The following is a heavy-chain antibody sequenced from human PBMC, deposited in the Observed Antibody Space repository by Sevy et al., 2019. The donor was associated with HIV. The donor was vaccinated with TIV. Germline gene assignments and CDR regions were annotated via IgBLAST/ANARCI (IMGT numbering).Heavy chain of an antibody. CDR3: ARLPSPLWFGELDYYYGMDV. CDR1: GYTFTSYG. J-gene: IGHJ6*02. D-gene: IGHD3-10*01. Sequence: ASVKVSCKASGYTFTSYGISWVRQAPGQGLEWMGWISAYNGNTNYAQKLQGRVTMTTDTSTSTAYMELRSLRSDDTAGYYCARLPSPLWFGELDYYYGMDVWGQGTTVTVSS. V-gene: IGHV1-18*01. CDR2: ISAYNGNT.